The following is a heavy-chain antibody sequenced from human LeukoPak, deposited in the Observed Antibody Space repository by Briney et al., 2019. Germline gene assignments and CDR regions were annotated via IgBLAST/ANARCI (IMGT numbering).Heavy chain of an antibody. V-gene: IGHV1-18*01. CDR3: ARPYDSDGNDLGY. CDR2: ISAHNGNT. J-gene: IGHJ4*02. D-gene: IGHD3-22*01. CDR1: GYTFSNYG. Sequence: ASVKVSCKASGYTFSNYGISWVRQAPGQGLEWMGWISAHNGNTRHAQKFQDRVTMTTDTSTSTACMELRSLRSDDTAVYYCARPYDSDGNDLGYWGQGTLVTVSS.